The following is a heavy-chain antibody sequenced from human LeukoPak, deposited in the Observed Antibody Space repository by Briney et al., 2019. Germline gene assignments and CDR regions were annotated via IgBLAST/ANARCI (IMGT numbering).Heavy chain of an antibody. CDR3: AADHGSGSSLDYYYMDV. CDR2: IVVGSGNT. D-gene: IGHD1-26*01. Sequence: GASVKVSCKASGFTFTSSAVQWVRQARGQRLEWIGWIVVGSGNTNYAQKFQERVTITRDMSTSTAYMELSSLRSEDTAVYYCAADHGSGSSLDYYYMDVWGKGTTVTVSS. CDR1: GFTFTSSA. J-gene: IGHJ6*03. V-gene: IGHV1-58*01.